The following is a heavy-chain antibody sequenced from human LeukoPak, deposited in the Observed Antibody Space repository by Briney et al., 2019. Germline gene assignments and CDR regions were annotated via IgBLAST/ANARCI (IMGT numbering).Heavy chain of an antibody. CDR3: ARSASWYGHFDY. V-gene: IGHV4-59*01. J-gene: IGHJ4*02. CDR1: GGSISTYY. Sequence: SETLSLTCTVSGGSISTYYWSWIRQPPGKGLEWIGYIYYSGSTNYNPSLKGRVTISVDTSKNQFSLRLSSVTAADTAVYYCARSASWYGHFDYWGQGTLVTVSS. D-gene: IGHD6-13*01. CDR2: IYYSGST.